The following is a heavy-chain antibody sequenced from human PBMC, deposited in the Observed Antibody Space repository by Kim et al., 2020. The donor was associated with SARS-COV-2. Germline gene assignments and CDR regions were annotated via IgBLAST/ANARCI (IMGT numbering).Heavy chain of an antibody. J-gene: IGHJ5*02. Sequence: ASVKVSCKVSGYALTELSIHWVRQAPGIGLEWMGGFHPEDGETIYAQKFQGRVTMTEDTSTDTAYMELNSLKFEDTALYYCVTAPPVGTINWFDPWGQGTLVTVSS. D-gene: IGHD1-26*01. CDR1: GYALTELS. CDR3: VTAPPVGTINWFDP. V-gene: IGHV1-24*01. CDR2: FHPEDGET.